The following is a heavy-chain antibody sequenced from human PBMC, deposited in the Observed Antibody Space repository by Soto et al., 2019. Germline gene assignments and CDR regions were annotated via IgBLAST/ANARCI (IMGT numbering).Heavy chain of an antibody. CDR2: INPSGVTT. D-gene: IGHD4-17*01. CDR1: GDTLTTSY. CDR3: ARSFYGDTRGRAFDI. Sequence: GVSVKVSCKASGDTLTTSYLHWVRQAPGQRLDWMGFINPSGVTTSYAQKFQGRITMTSDTSTSTVYTELSSLRSEDTAFYYCARSFYGDTRGRAFDIWGQGTMVTVSS. J-gene: IGHJ3*02. V-gene: IGHV1-46*03.